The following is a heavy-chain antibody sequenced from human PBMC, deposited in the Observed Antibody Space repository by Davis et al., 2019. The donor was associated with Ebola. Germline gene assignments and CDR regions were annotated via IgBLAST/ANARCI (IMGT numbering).Heavy chain of an antibody. CDR2: ISSSSSYI. Sequence: GESLKISCAASGFTFSSYSMNWVRQAPGKGLEWVSSISSSSSYIYYADSVKGRFTISRDNAKNSLYLQMNSLRAEDTAVYYCARARGGTGWGQGTLVTVSS. CDR1: GFTFSSYS. J-gene: IGHJ4*02. CDR3: ARARGGTG. D-gene: IGHD1-14*01. V-gene: IGHV3-21*01.